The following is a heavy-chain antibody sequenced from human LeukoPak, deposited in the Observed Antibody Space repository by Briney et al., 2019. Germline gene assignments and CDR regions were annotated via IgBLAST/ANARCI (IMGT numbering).Heavy chain of an antibody. CDR1: GATFSSYA. V-gene: IGHV1-69*05. CDR2: IIPIFGTA. D-gene: IGHD2-2*01. CDR3: ARVRIGYQLLRRFDAFDI. Sequence: SVKLSCKASGATFSSYAISWVRQAPGQGLEWMGGIIPIFGTANYAQKFQGRVTITTDKSTSTAYMELSSLRSEDTAVYYCARVRIGYQLLRRFDAFDIWGQGTMVTVSS. J-gene: IGHJ3*02.